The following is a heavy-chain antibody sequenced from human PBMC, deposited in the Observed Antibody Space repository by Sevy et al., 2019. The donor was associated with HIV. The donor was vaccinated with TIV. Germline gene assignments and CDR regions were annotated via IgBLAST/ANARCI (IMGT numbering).Heavy chain of an antibody. V-gene: IGHV3-53*01. CDR1: GFTVSSNY. CDR2: IYSGGST. J-gene: IGHJ3*02. D-gene: IGHD4-17*01. CDR3: ARENGDTRWGAFDI. Sequence: GGSLRLSCAASGFTVSSNYMSWVRQAPGKGLEWVSVIYSGGSTYYADSVKGRFTISRDNSKNTLYLQMNSLRAVDTAVYYCARENGDTRWGAFDIWGQGTMVTVSS.